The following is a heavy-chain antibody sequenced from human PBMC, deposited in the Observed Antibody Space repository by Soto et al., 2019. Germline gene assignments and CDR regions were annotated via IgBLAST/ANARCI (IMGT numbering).Heavy chain of an antibody. CDR3: ARDSYDGLADYDYLNGFDM. J-gene: IGHJ3*02. CDR2: IYMNGNT. D-gene: IGHD3-9*01. Sequence: QVQLQESGPGLVKPSETLSLTCTVSGGSIGSYYWNWIRQPAGKGLEWIGRIYMNGNTNYNPSLKSRVTMSVDTSRNQFSLKLNSVTAADTAFYFCARDSYDGLADYDYLNGFDMWGQGTQVTVSS. V-gene: IGHV4-4*07. CDR1: GGSIGSYY.